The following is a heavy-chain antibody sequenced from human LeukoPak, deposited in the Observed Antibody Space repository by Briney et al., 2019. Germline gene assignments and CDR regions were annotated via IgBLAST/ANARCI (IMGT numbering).Heavy chain of an antibody. J-gene: IGHJ6*02. CDR1: GFTFSSYS. CDR3: AREGYYYGLDV. V-gene: IGHV3-21*01. CDR2: ISSSSYM. Sequence: PGGSLRLSCAASGFTFSSYSMNWVRQAPGKGLEWVSSISSSSYMYYADSLKGRFTISRDNAKNSLYLQMNSLRDEDTAVYYCAREGYYYGLDVWGQGTTVTVSS.